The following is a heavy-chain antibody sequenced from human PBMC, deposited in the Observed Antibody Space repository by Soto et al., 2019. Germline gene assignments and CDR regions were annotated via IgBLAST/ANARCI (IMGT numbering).Heavy chain of an antibody. CDR3: ARDRNRYSSPQPLLH. CDR1: GFTFSDYY. J-gene: IGHJ4*02. V-gene: IGHV3-11*01. D-gene: IGHD6-19*01. CDR2: ISSSGSTI. Sequence: PGGSLRLSCAASGFTFSDYYMSWIRQAPGKGLEWVSYISSSGSTIYYADSVKGRFTISRDNAKNSLYLQMNSLRAEDTALYYCARDRNRYSSPQPLLHWGQGTLVTVSS.